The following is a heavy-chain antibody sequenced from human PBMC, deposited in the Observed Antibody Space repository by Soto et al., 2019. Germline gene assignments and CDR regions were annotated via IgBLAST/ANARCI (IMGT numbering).Heavy chain of an antibody. CDR1: GFTFSSYG. CDR2: IWYDGSNK. D-gene: IGHD6-13*01. CDR3: AREKGIAAADPRLDY. J-gene: IGHJ4*02. Sequence: PVVSLRLSCAASGFTFSSYGMHWVRQAPGKGLEWVAVIWYDGSNKYYADSVKGRFTISRDNAKNSLYLQMNSLRAEDTAVYYCAREKGIAAADPRLDYWGQGTLVTVS. V-gene: IGHV3-33*01.